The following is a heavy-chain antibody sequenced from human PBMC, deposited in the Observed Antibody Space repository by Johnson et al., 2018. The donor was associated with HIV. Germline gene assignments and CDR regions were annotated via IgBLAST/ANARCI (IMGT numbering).Heavy chain of an antibody. CDR3: AKSIVLMVYAHSFDI. V-gene: IGHV3-9*01. Sequence: VQLVESGGGLIQPGGSLRLSCAASGFTFSNAWMSWVRQAPGKGLEWVSGISWNSGSIGYADSVKGRFTISRDNAKNSLYLQMNSLRAEDTALYYCAKSIVLMVYAHSFDIWGQGTMVTVSS. D-gene: IGHD2-8*01. J-gene: IGHJ3*02. CDR1: GFTFSNAW. CDR2: ISWNSGSI.